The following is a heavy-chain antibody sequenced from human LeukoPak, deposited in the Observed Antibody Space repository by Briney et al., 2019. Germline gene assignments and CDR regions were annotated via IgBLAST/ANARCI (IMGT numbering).Heavy chain of an antibody. V-gene: IGHV3-23*01. CDR3: TRAGTYYYGMDV. CDR1: GFTFSSYA. D-gene: IGHD1-7*01. CDR2: ISGSGGST. J-gene: IGHJ6*02. Sequence: GGSLRLSCAASGFTFSSYAMSWVRQAPGEGLEWVSAISGSGGSTYYADSVKGRFTISRDNSKNTLYLQMNSLRAEDTAVYYCTRAGTYYYGMDVWGQGTTVTVSS.